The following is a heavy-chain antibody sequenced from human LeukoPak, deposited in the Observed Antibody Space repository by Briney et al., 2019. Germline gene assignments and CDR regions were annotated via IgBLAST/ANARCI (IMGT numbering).Heavy chain of an antibody. CDR1: GGSISSGGYY. CDR2: IYYSGST. Sequence: SQTLSLTCTVSGGSISSGGYYWSWIRQHPGKGLEWIGHIYYSGSTYYNPSLKSRVTISVDTSKNQFSLKLSSVTAADTAIYYCAREYCNSISCPVWFDPWGQGTLVTVSS. D-gene: IGHD2/OR15-2a*01. V-gene: IGHV4-31*03. J-gene: IGHJ5*02. CDR3: AREYCNSISCPVWFDP.